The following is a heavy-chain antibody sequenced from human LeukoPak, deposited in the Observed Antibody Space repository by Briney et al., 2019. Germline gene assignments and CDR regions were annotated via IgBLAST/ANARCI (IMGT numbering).Heavy chain of an antibody. CDR2: MNPNNANT. CDR3: VRVRRVGYNLLFDY. Sequence: ASVKVSCKASGYTFTTSDINWVRQATGQGLEWMGWMNPNNANTAYAQKFQGRVTFTRSTSISTAYMGLSSLRSDDTAVYYCVRVRRVGYNLLFDYWGQGTLVTVSS. V-gene: IGHV1-8*02. D-gene: IGHD5-24*01. J-gene: IGHJ4*02. CDR1: GYTFTTSD.